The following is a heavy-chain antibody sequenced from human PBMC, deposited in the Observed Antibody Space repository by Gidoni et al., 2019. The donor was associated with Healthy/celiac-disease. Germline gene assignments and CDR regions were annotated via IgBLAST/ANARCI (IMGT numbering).Heavy chain of an antibody. CDR3: ARVDTAMGYYYYGMDV. V-gene: IGHV4-59*01. D-gene: IGHD5-18*01. J-gene: IGHJ6*02. Sequence: QVQLQESGPGLVKPSETLSLTCTVSGGSISSYYWSWIRQPPGKGLEWIGYIYYSGSTNYNPSLKSRVTISVDTSKNQFSLKLSSVTAADTAVYYCARVDTAMGYYYYGMDVWGQGTTVTVSS. CDR1: GGSISSYY. CDR2: IYYSGST.